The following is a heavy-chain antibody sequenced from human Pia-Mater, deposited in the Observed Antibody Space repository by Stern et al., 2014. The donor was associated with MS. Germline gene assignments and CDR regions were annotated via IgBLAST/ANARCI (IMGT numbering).Heavy chain of an antibody. V-gene: IGHV4-39*01. CDR2: VYYSGAT. CDR3: AKHACTGAACPFDL. D-gene: IGHD2-8*02. Sequence: QLQLQESGPGLVKPSETLSLTCAVSGDSISSYTHYWAWIRQPPGKGLEWIGSVYYSGATYYNPSLKSPGTISVDTSNNHFSLGLNSVTAADTAVYYCAKHACTGAACPFDLWGQGTLVTVSS. J-gene: IGHJ4*02. CDR1: GDSISSYTHY.